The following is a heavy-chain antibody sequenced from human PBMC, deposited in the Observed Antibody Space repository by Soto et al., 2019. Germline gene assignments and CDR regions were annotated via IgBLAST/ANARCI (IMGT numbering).Heavy chain of an antibody. Sequence: SETLSLTCTVSGGSISSGGYYWSWIRQHPGKGLEWIGYIYYSGSTYYNPSLKSRVTISVDTSKNQFSLKLSSVTAADTAVYYCARELWSGYYHRDWFDPWGQGTLVTVSS. D-gene: IGHD3-3*01. J-gene: IGHJ5*02. CDR1: GGSISSGGYY. CDR3: ARELWSGYYHRDWFDP. CDR2: IYYSGST. V-gene: IGHV4-31*03.